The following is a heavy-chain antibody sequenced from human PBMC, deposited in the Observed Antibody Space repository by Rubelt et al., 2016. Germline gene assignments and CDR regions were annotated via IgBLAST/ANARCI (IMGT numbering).Heavy chain of an antibody. J-gene: IGHJ3*01. CDR1: GLTFSRHH. V-gene: IGHV3-66*01. CDR3: AGDDYHYDSSGHYAPGYAFGV. CDR2: IFGGGST. D-gene: IGHD3-22*01. Sequence: VQLVESGGGVVQPGRSLRLSCATSGLTFSRHHMHWVRQAPGKGLEWVSHIFGGGSTYYADSVKGRCTISRDHSKNTLFLEMNSLRAEDTAVDYWAGDDYHYDSSGHYAPGYAFGVWGQGTMVTVS.